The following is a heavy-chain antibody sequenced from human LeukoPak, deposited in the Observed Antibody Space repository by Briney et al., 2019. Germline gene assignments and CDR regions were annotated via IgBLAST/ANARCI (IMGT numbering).Heavy chain of an antibody. CDR2: IYYSGNT. CDR3: AMHTVIASSWSLDE. CDR1: GGSISSSSYY. D-gene: IGHD2/OR15-2a*01. J-gene: IGHJ4*02. Sequence: SETLSLTCSVSGGSISSSSYYWGWIRHPPGKGLEWIGSIYYSGNTYNNPPLNSRVTISVDTSNNQLSLKLTSVTATDTAVYYCAMHTVIASSWSLDEWGQGSLVTVSA. V-gene: IGHV4-39*01.